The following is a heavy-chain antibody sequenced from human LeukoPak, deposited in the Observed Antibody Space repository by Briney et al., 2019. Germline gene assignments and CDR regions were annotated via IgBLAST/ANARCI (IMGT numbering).Heavy chain of an antibody. CDR1: GFTFSSYA. J-gene: IGHJ6*03. CDR2: ISGSGGST. D-gene: IGHD5-24*01. CDR3: ATDSFDGYYNYYMDV. Sequence: GGSLRLSCAASGFTFSSYAMSWVRQAPGKGLEWVSAISGSGGSTYYADSVKGRFTISRDNSKNTLYLQMNSLRAEDTAVYYCATDSFDGYYNYYMDVWGKGTTVTVSS. V-gene: IGHV3-23*01.